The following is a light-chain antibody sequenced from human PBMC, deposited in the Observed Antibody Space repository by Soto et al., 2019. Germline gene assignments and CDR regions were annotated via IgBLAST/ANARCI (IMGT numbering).Light chain of an antibody. Sequence: QSVLTQPPSVSAAPGQKVTISCSGSSSNIENYYVSWYQQLPGTAPKLLIYDNNKRPSGIPDRFSGSKSGTSATLDITGLQTGGEADYYCGTYDSSLRDGVFGTGTKVTV. J-gene: IGLJ1*01. CDR1: SSNIENYY. CDR3: GTYDSSLRDGV. V-gene: IGLV1-51*01. CDR2: DNN.